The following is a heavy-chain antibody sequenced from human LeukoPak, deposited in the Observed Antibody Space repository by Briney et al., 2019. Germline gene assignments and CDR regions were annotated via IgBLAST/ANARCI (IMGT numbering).Heavy chain of an antibody. CDR2: ISGSGGST. Sequence: GRSLRLSCAASGFTFSSYAMSWVRQAPGKGLEWVSAISGSGGSTYYADSVKGRFTISRDNSKNTLYLQMNSLRAEDAAVYYCAKEEDYDILTAFDYWGQGTLVTVSS. J-gene: IGHJ4*02. D-gene: IGHD3-9*01. CDR1: GFTFSSYA. CDR3: AKEEDYDILTAFDY. V-gene: IGHV3-23*01.